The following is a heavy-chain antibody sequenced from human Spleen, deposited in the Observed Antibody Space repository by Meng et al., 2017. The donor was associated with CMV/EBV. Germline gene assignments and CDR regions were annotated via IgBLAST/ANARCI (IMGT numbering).Heavy chain of an antibody. J-gene: IGHJ5*02. Sequence: KASGDTFTGYNMHGMRQDRGQGREWMGWIKPNSDGTSNAQKVEGRVTMTRDTSISSDYMELSRLRSDDTAVYYGARQYRPLPYNWFDPWGQGTLVTVSS. CDR3: ARQYRPLPYNWFDP. V-gene: IGHV1-2*02. D-gene: IGHD2-2*01. CDR1: GDTFTGYN. CDR2: IKPNSDGT.